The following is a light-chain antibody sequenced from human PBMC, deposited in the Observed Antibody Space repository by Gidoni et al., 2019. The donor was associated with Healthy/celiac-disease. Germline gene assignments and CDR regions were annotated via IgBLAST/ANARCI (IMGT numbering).Light chain of an antibody. CDR3: CSYAGSSTQV. J-gene: IGLJ2*01. CDR1: SSDVGSYNL. CDR2: EVS. Sequence: QSALTQPASVSGSPGQSITISCTGTSSDVGSYNLVSWYQQHPGKAPKLMIYEVSKRPSGVSNRFSGSKSGNTASLTISGLQAEDEADYYCCSYAGSSTQVFGGGTKRTVL. V-gene: IGLV2-23*02.